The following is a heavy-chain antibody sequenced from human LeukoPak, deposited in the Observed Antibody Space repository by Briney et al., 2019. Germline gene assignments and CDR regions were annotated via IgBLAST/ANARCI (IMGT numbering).Heavy chain of an antibody. Sequence: GGSLRLSCAASGFSFSSYGMHWVRQAPGKGLEWVAYIRNDGNKKYYADSVKGRFTISKDNSKNTLNLQMISLRAEDTAVYYCARDVVVVVATDSNFDYWGQGTLVTVSS. J-gene: IGHJ4*02. D-gene: IGHD2-15*01. V-gene: IGHV3-30*02. CDR3: ARDVVVVVATDSNFDY. CDR1: GFSFSSYG. CDR2: IRNDGNKK.